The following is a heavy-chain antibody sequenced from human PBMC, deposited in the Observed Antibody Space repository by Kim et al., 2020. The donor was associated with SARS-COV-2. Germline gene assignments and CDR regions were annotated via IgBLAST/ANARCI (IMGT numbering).Heavy chain of an antibody. CDR3: AGAVTARTSDDY. Sequence: SYADSVKGRFTISRDNSKNTLYLQMNSLRAEDTAVYYCAGAVTARTSDDYWGQGTLVTVSS. D-gene: IGHD4-17*01. V-gene: IGHV3-23*01. J-gene: IGHJ4*02.